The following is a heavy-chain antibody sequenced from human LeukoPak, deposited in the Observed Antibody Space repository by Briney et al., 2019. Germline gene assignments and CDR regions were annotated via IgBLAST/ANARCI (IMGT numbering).Heavy chain of an antibody. CDR3: ARGRSAAGVPGAFDI. D-gene: IGHD6-13*01. Sequence: GASVKVSCKASGGTFSSYAISWVRQAPGQGLEWMGRIIPILGIANYAQKFQGRVTITADKSTSTAYMELSSLRSEDTAVYYCARGRSAAGVPGAFDIWGQGTMVTVSS. CDR1: GGTFSSYA. V-gene: IGHV1-69*04. CDR2: IIPILGIA. J-gene: IGHJ3*02.